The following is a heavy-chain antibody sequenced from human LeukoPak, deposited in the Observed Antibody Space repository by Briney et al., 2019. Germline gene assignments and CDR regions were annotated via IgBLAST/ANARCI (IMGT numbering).Heavy chain of an antibody. D-gene: IGHD2/OR15-2a*01. CDR1: GYSISSGYY. Sequence: SETLSLTCTVSGYSISSGYYWGWIRQPPGKGLEWIGSIYHSGSTYYNPSLKSRVTISVDTSKNQLSLKLSSVTAADAAVYYCARLLGGYWGQGTLVTVSS. CDR2: IYHSGST. V-gene: IGHV4-38-2*02. J-gene: IGHJ4*02. CDR3: ARLLGGY.